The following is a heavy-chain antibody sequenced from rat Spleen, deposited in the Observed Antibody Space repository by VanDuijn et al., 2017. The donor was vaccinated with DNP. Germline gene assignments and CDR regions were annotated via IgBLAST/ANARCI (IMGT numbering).Heavy chain of an antibody. D-gene: IGHD4-4*01. CDR3: VRVNSGFLYYALDA. Sequence: EVQLVGSGGGLVQPGRSLKLSCAASGFTFSNYYMAWVRQAPKKGLEWVADISPSGSRTHYPDSVKGRFTISRDNAKSSLDLQMNSLKSEDTATYYCVRVNSGFLYYALDAWGQGTSVTVSS. J-gene: IGHJ4*01. CDR2: ISPSGSRT. CDR1: GFTFSNYY. V-gene: IGHV5-27*01.